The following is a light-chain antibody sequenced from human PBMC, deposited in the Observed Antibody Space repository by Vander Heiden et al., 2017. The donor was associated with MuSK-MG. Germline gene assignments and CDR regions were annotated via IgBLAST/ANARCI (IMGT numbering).Light chain of an antibody. Sequence: SYVLTQTPSVSETPGKTARITCAGNNLGSRSVPWYKRKPGQAPVMVIFYDKGRHAGIPEGVSGSKSGNTATMTTSRVEAEEEADYYCQVGDSSSDDVVFGGGTKLTVL. CDR2: YDK. V-gene: IGLV3-21*04. J-gene: IGLJ2*01. CDR1: NLGSRS. CDR3: QVGDSSSDDVV.